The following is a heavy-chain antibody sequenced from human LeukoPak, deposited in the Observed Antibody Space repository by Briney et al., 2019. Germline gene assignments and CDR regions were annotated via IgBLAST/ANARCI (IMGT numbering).Heavy chain of an antibody. J-gene: IGHJ3*02. CDR2: IYPGDSDT. CDR3: AKQLSGIEVAGNTYDI. CDR1: GYGFFSCW. Sequence: GESLKISCQGSGYGFFSCWFGWVRQMPGKGLDWMGVIYPGDSDTRYSPSFQGQVTISADKSISTAYLQWSSLKAADTAMYYCAKQLSGIEVAGNTYDIWGQGKMVTVS. V-gene: IGHV5-51*01. D-gene: IGHD6-19*01.